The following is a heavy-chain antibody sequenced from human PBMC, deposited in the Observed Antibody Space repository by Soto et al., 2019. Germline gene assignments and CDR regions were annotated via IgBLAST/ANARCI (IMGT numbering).Heavy chain of an antibody. CDR1: GFTFSSYN. J-gene: IGHJ4*02. D-gene: IGHD3-22*01. CDR2: ISRSGDRT. V-gene: IGHV3-64*02. Sequence: EVQLVESGEGLVQPGGSLRLSCAASGFTFSSYNIHWIRQSPGKGLEFVSAISRSGDRTSYADSVNSRFTIPRDNSKSTGSPQMGSMRAEDTAVYYCASERYSSGKCYCFDYWARGAMVSVSS. CDR3: ASERYSSGKCYCFDY.